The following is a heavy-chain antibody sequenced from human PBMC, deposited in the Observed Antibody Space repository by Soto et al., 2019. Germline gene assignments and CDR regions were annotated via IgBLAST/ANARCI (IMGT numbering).Heavy chain of an antibody. J-gene: IGHJ5*02. D-gene: IGHD2-15*01. V-gene: IGHV4-39*01. CDR3: ARRQSSPWFDP. CDR2: IYYSGST. Sequence: QLQLQESGPGLVKPSETLSLTCTVSGGSISSSSYYWGWIRQPPGKGLEWIGNIYYSGSTYYNPSLKGRVTLSVDTSKNQFSLKLSSVTAADTAVYYCARRQSSPWFDPWGQGTLVTVSS. CDR1: GGSISSSSYY.